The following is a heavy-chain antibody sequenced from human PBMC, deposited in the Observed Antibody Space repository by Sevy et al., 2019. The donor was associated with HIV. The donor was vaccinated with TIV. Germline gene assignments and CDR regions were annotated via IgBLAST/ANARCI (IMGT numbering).Heavy chain of an antibody. CDR3: AKKMGGGSGMAFLVDY. J-gene: IGHJ4*02. CDR1: GFTFSSFA. V-gene: IGHV3-23*01. Sequence: GGSLRLSCAASGFTFSSFAMGWVRQAPGKGLDWISVISGTGDYTYYADSVKGRFTISRDNSKNMLFLQMNSLRAEDTAIFRSAKKMGGGSGMAFLVDYWGQGTLVTVSS. D-gene: IGHD5-18*01. CDR2: ISGTGDYT.